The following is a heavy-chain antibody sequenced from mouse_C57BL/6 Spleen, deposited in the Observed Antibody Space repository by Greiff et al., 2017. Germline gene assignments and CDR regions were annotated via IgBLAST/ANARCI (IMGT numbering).Heavy chain of an antibody. CDR1: GYTFTSYW. CDR3: ARNYYGSSPDY. CDR2: IYPGSGST. J-gene: IGHJ2*01. Sequence: QVQLQQPGAELVKPGASVKMSCKASGYTFTSYWITWVKQRPGQGLEWIGDIYPGSGSTNYNEKFKSKATLTVDTSSSTAYMQLSSLTSEDAAVYYCARNYYGSSPDYWGQGTTLTVSS. V-gene: IGHV1-55*01. D-gene: IGHD1-1*01.